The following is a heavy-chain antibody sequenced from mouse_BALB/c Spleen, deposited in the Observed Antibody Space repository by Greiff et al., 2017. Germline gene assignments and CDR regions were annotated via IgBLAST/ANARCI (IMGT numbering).Heavy chain of an antibody. CDR1: GFTFSSFG. CDR3: ARDYYYGRAPDWYFDV. D-gene: IGHD1-1*01. V-gene: IGHV5-17*02. Sequence: EVQGVESGGGLVQPGGSRKLSCAASGFTFSSFGMHWVRQAPEKGLEWVAYISSGSSTIYYADTVKGRFTISRDNPKNTLFLQMTSLRSEDTAMYYCARDYYYGRAPDWYFDVWGAGTTVTVSS. J-gene: IGHJ1*01. CDR2: ISSGSSTI.